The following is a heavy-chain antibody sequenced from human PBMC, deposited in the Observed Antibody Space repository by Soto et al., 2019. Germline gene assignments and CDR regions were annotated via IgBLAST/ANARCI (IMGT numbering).Heavy chain of an antibody. J-gene: IGHJ5*02. CDR1: GGSISSGCYY. CDR2: IEYSGNT. CDR3: AREPLT. Sequence: QVQLQESGPGLVKPSQTLSLTCTVPGGSISSGCYYWSWIRQDPGMGLEWIGYIEYSGNTYYNPSLKSRITISVDKSKNPSSLKLSPLTAADTAVYYCAREPLTWGQGTLVTVSS. V-gene: IGHV4-31*03.